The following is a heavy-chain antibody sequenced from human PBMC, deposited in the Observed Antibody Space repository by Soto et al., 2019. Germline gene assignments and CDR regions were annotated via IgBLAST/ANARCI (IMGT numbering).Heavy chain of an antibody. D-gene: IGHD6-19*01. J-gene: IGHJ6*02. CDR2: INPSGGST. CDR1: GYTFTSYY. V-gene: IGHV1-46*01. Sequence: ASVKVSCKASGYTFTSYYMHWVRQAPGQGLEWMGIINPSGGSTSYAQKFQGRVTMTRDTSKNQFFLKLSSVTAADTAVYYCARQVTIAVAGGDHYYGMDVWGQGTTVTVSS. CDR3: ARQVTIAVAGGDHYYGMDV.